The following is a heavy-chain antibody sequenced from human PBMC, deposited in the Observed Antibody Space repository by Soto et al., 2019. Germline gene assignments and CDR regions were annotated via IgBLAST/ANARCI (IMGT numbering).Heavy chain of an antibody. D-gene: IGHD2-15*01. CDR3: ASVETQRYYYGMDV. CDR2: IIPIFGTA. CDR1: GGTFSSYA. V-gene: IGHV1-69*13. J-gene: IGHJ6*02. Sequence: ASVKVSCKASGGTFSSYAISWVRQAPGQGLEWMGGIIPIFGTANYAQKFQGRVTITADESTSTAYMELSSLRSEDTAVYYCASVETQRYYYGMDVWGQGTTVTVSS.